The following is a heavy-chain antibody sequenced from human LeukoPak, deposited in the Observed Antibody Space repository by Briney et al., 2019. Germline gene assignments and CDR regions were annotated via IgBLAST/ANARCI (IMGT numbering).Heavy chain of an antibody. D-gene: IGHD6-13*01. CDR2: ISSSSSYI. CDR3: ARDQGIAAFDP. J-gene: IGHJ5*02. Sequence: PGGSLRLSCAASGFTFSSYSMSWVRQAPGKGLEWVSSISSSSSYIYYADSVKGRFTISRDNAKNSLYLQMNSLRAEDTAVYYCARDQGIAAFDPWGQGTLVTVSS. V-gene: IGHV3-21*01. CDR1: GFTFSSYS.